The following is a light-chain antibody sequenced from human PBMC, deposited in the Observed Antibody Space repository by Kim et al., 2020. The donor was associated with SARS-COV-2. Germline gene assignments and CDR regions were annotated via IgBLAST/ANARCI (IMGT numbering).Light chain of an antibody. Sequence: GQSVTISCTGTSSDVGGYNCVSWYQQHPGKAPKLMIYDVSKRPSGVPDRFAGSKSDNTASLTISGLQAEDEADYYCCSYAGSYTVVFGGGTQLTVL. CDR2: DVS. V-gene: IGLV2-11*01. J-gene: IGLJ2*01. CDR3: CSYAGSYTVV. CDR1: SSDVGGYNC.